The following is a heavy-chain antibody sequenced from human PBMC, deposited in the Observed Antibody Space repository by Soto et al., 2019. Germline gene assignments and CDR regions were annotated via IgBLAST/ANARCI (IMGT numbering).Heavy chain of an antibody. D-gene: IGHD3-16*01. Sequence: QVQLQESGPGLVKPSETLSLTCTVSGGSMRGQHWSWIRQPPGKGLEWIGHHSDSTNYNPSLKSRSTISTDTSKTQFSLKLSSVTAADTAVYYCATYTVGEGGRGYWGQGTLVTVSS. CDR2: HHSDST. CDR1: GGSMRGQH. CDR3: ATYTVGEGGRGY. V-gene: IGHV4-4*09. J-gene: IGHJ4*02.